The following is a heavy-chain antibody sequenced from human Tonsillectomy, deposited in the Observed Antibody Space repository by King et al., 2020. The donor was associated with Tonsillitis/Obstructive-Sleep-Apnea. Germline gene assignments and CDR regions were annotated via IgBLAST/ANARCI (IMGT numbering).Heavy chain of an antibody. V-gene: IGHV4-34*01. CDR3: ARGTGRGSVVLSARGSFDI. J-gene: IGHJ3*02. D-gene: IGHD2-21*02. CDR2: INQSGSA. Sequence: VQLQQWGAGLLKPSEALSLTCAVYGGSFSGYYWSWIRQPPGKGLEWIGEINQSGSANYNPSPTSRVTISVDTSKSQFSLKLTSVTAADTAVYYCARGTGRGSVVLSARGSFDIWGQGTIVSVSS. CDR1: GGSFSGYY.